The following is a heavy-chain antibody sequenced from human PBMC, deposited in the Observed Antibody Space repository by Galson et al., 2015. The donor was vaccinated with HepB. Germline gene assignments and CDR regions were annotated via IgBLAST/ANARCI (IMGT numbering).Heavy chain of an antibody. CDR3: ARGVAASGLSYWLDS. Sequence: QSGAEVKKPGESLQISCETSGYSFVNYWIVWVRQMPGKGLEWMGIIWPRDSNTVYSPSFQGQVTISADKPISTAFLQWRSLKASDTAIYYCARGVAASGLSYWLDSWGQGTLVTVST. V-gene: IGHV5-51*04. J-gene: IGHJ5*01. D-gene: IGHD2-15*01. CDR2: IWPRDSNT. CDR1: GYSFVNYW.